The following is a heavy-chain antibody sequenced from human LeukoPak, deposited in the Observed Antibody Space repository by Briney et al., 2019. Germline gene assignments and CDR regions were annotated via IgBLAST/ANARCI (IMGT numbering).Heavy chain of an antibody. CDR1: GFTFSSYG. J-gene: IGHJ6*03. CDR3: AKGGQPYYYYYMDV. CDR2: ISGSGGST. D-gene: IGHD3-16*01. Sequence: GGSLRLSCAASGFTFSSYGMSWVRQAPGKGLEWVSAISGSGGSTYYADSVKGRFTISRDNSKNTLYLQMKSLRAEDTAVYYCAKGGQPYYYYYMDVWGKGTTVTISS. V-gene: IGHV3-23*01.